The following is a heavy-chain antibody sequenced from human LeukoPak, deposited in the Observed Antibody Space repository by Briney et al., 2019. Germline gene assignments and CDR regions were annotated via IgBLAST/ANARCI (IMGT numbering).Heavy chain of an antibody. CDR3: ARAADYGDRKGYFVY. Sequence: SETLSLTCAVYGGSFSGYYWSWIRQPPGKGLEWIGEINHSGSTNYNPSLKSRVTISVDTSKNQFPLKLSSVTAADTAVYYCARAADYGDRKGYFVYWGQGTLVTVSS. CDR1: GGSFSGYY. CDR2: INHSGST. D-gene: IGHD4-17*01. V-gene: IGHV4-34*01. J-gene: IGHJ4*02.